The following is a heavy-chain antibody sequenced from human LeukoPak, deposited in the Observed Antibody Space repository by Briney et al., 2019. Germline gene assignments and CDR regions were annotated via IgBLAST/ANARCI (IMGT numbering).Heavy chain of an antibody. Sequence: SVKVSCKASGGTFSSYAISWVRQAPGQGLEWMGGIIPIFGTANYAQKFQGRVTITADKSTSTAYMELSSLRSEDTAVYYCATEVFHTTPGYWGQGTLVTVSS. V-gene: IGHV1-69*06. CDR1: GGTFSSYA. CDR3: ATEVFHTTPGY. CDR2: IIPIFGTA. D-gene: IGHD1-1*01. J-gene: IGHJ4*02.